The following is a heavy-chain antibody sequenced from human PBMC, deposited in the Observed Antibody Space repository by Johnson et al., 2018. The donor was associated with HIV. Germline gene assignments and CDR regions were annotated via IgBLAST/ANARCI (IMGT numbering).Heavy chain of an antibody. CDR1: GFIVSGNF. CDR3: TTNPVAFDI. Sequence: VQLVESGGGLIQPGGSLKFSCALSGFIVSGNFMTWVRQAPGKGLEWVGRIKSKTDGGTTDYAAPVKGRFTISRDDSKTTLFLQMNSLKTEDTAVYYCTTNPVAFDIWGQGTMVTVSS. J-gene: IGHJ3*02. CDR2: IKSKTDGGTT. D-gene: IGHD1-14*01. V-gene: IGHV3-15*01.